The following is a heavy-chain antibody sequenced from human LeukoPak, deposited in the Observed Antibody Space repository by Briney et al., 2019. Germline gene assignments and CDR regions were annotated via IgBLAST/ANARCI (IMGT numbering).Heavy chain of an antibody. V-gene: IGHV4-59*01. CDR1: GDSITSYY. J-gene: IGHJ4*02. Sequence: SETLSLTCSVSGDSITSYYWSWIRQPPGKGLEWIGFIYHSGNTNYNPSLTTRVTMSVDTSRTQISLRLSSVTAADTAVYYCVREEGIATSGALEYWGQGILVTVSS. D-gene: IGHD6-13*01. CDR2: IYHSGNT. CDR3: VREEGIATSGALEY.